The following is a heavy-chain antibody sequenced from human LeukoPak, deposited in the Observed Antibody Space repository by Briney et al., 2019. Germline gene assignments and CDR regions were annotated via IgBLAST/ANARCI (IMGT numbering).Heavy chain of an antibody. CDR2: INQGGSDK. V-gene: IGHV3-7*01. CDR1: GFTFSGHW. CDR3: TRDRSRAEDD. D-gene: IGHD1-14*01. Sequence: GGSLRLSCAASGFTFSGHWMSWVRQAPGKGQEWVANINQGGSDKYYVDSVKGRFTISRDNANNLLYLQMNSLRGEDTAVYYCTRDRSRAEDDWGQGTLVTVSS. J-gene: IGHJ4*02.